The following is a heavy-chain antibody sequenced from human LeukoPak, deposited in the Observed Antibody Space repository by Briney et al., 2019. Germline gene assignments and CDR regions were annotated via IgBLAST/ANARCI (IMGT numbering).Heavy chain of an antibody. CDR3: TRELPREVTLDY. Sequence: GGSLRLSCAASGFTFISYGMQWVRQAPGKGLVWVSGINTDGSSTSYADSVKGRFTVSRDNAKNTLYLQVNSLRAEDTAVYFCTRELPREVTLDYWGQGTLVTVSS. CDR2: INTDGSST. V-gene: IGHV3-74*01. J-gene: IGHJ4*01. CDR1: GFTFISYG. D-gene: IGHD2-21*02.